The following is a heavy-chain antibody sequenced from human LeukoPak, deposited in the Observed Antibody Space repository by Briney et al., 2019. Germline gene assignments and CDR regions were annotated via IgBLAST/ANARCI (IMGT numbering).Heavy chain of an antibody. D-gene: IGHD2-15*01. CDR3: ARQLPLYCSGGSCQSNWYFDL. V-gene: IGHV4-59*08. CDR2: IYTSGST. Sequence: PSETLSLTCTVSGGSISVYYWSWIRQPPGKGLEWIGRIYTSGSTNYNPSLKNRVTISVDTSKNQFSLKLSSVTAADTAVYYCARQLPLYCSGGSCQSNWYFDLWGRGTLVTVSS. J-gene: IGHJ2*01. CDR1: GGSISVYY.